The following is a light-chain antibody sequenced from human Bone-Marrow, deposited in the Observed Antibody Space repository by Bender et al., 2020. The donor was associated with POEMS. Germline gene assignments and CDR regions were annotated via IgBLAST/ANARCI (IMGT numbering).Light chain of an antibody. CDR1: NSDIGTYSL. Sequence: QSALTQRASVSGSPGQSITISCTGTNSDIGTYSLASWYQVHPGKAPKLITYEGTERPSGVSNRFSGSQSGNTASLTISGLQAEDEAAYYCCSYTGSSTWVFGGGTKVTVL. V-gene: IGLV2-23*01. CDR2: EGT. CDR3: CSYTGSSTWV. J-gene: IGLJ3*02.